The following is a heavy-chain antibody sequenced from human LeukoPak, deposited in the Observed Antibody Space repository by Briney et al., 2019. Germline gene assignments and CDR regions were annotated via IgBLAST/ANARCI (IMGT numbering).Heavy chain of an antibody. J-gene: IGHJ6*02. D-gene: IGHD6-13*01. Sequence: ASVKVSCKASGYTFTSYGISLVRQAPGQGLEWMGWISAYNGNTNYAQKLQVRVTITTDTSKSTAYMELRSLRSDDTAVYYCARGSGYSIKGYYYYYGMDVWGQGTTVNVSS. V-gene: IGHV1-18*01. CDR3: ARGSGYSIKGYYYYYGMDV. CDR1: GYTFTSYG. CDR2: ISAYNGNT.